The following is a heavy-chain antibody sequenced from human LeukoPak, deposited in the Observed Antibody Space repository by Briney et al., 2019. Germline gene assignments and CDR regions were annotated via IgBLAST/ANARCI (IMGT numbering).Heavy chain of an antibody. J-gene: IGHJ4*02. V-gene: IGHV3-48*03. CDR1: GFTFSSYE. CDR2: ISSSGSTI. D-gene: IGHD6-13*01. CDR3: AKDKQGGPEYSSSWYGLDC. Sequence: PGGSLRLSCAASGFTFSSYEMNWVRQAPGKGLEWVSYISSSGSTIYYADSVKGRFTISRDNAKNSLYLQMNSLRAEDTALYYCAKDKQGGPEYSSSWYGLDCWGQGTLVTVSS.